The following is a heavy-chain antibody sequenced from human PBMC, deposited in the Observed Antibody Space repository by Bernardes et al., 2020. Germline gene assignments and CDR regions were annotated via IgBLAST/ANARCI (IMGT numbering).Heavy chain of an antibody. D-gene: IGHD2-15*01. V-gene: IGHV1-18*01. J-gene: IGHJ3*02. CDR1: GYTFTSYG. Sequence: ASVKVSCKASGYTFTSYGISWVRQAPGQGLEWMGWSSAYNGNTKFAQNFQDRVTLTTNTSTSTAYMVLASLRSDDTAVYYWAKEGGSGAAAFAIWGQGTMVTVSS. CDR3: AKEGGSGAAAFAI. CDR2: SSAYNGNT.